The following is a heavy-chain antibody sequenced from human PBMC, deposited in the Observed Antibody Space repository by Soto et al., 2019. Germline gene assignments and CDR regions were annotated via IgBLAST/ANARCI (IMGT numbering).Heavy chain of an antibody. D-gene: IGHD3-9*01. V-gene: IGHV4-38-2*01. Sequence: SSETLSLTCAVSGYSISSGYYWGWIRQPPGKGLEWIGSIYHSGSTYYNPSLKSRVTISVDTSKNQFSLKLSSVTAADTAVYYCGLVTAPYYYYYGMDVWGQGTTVTVSS. J-gene: IGHJ6*02. CDR1: GYSISSGYY. CDR2: IYHSGST. CDR3: GLVTAPYYYYYGMDV.